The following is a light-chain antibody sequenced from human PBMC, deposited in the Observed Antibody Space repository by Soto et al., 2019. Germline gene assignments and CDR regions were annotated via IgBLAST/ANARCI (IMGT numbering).Light chain of an antibody. V-gene: IGKV3-15*01. Sequence: EIVMTQSPATLSVSPGERATLSCRASQSVSSNLAWYQQKPGQAPRLLIHGASTRATGIPARFSGSGSGTEFTLTLSSLQSEDFAVYYCQQYNNWPPGTFGQGTKVEIK. J-gene: IGKJ1*01. CDR3: QQYNNWPPGT. CDR1: QSVSSN. CDR2: GAS.